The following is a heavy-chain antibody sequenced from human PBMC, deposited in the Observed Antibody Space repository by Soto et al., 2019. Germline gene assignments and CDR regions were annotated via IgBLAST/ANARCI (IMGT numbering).Heavy chain of an antibody. CDR1: GGSISSSSYY. Sequence: SETLSLTCTVSGGSISSSSYYRGCIRQPPGKGLEWIGSIYYSGSTYYNPSLKSRVTISVDTSKNQFSLKLSSVTAADTAVYYCRAYDFWSGYPRLYYYGLDVWGQGTTVTVSS. D-gene: IGHD3-3*01. CDR2: IYYSGST. CDR3: RAYDFWSGYPRLYYYGLDV. V-gene: IGHV4-39*01. J-gene: IGHJ6*02.